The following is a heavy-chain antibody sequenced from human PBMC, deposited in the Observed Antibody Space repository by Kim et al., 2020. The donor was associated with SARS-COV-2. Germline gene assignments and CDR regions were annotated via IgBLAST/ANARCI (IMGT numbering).Heavy chain of an antibody. CDR2: IYPGDSDT. D-gene: IGHD5-12*01. CDR1: GYSFTSYW. CDR3: ATYESWYSGYDEAFDI. Sequence: GESLKISCKGSGYSFTSYWIGWVRQMPGKGLEWMGIIYPGDSDTRYSPSFQGQVTISADKSISTAYLQWSSLKASDTAMYYCATYESWYSGYDEAFDIWGQGTMVTVSS. J-gene: IGHJ3*02. V-gene: IGHV5-51*01.